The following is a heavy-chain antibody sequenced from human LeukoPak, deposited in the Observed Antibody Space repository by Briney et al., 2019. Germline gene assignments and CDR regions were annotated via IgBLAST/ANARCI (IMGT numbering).Heavy chain of an antibody. D-gene: IGHD5-18*01. CDR1: GFTFSTYA. Sequence: PGGSLRLSCAASGFTFSTYAMSWVRQAPGKGLEWVSAISGSGGSTYYADSVKGRFTISRDNSKNTLYLQMNSLRAEDTAVYYCAKGGSYGYYFDYWGQGTLVTVSS. V-gene: IGHV3-23*01. CDR2: ISGSGGST. CDR3: AKGGSYGYYFDY. J-gene: IGHJ4*02.